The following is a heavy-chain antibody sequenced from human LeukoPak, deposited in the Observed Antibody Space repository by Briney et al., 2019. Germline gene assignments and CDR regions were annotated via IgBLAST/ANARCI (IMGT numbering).Heavy chain of an antibody. CDR1: GFSFSSYR. J-gene: IGHJ6*03. D-gene: IGHD5-24*01. V-gene: IGHV3-21*04. Sequence: GGSLRLSCAASGFSFSSYRMNWVRQAPGKGLEWVSSVSNSGDYIHYADSVKGRFTISRDNSKNSLYLQMNSLRSEDTAVYYCARSRDGYKLRSDYYYYYYVDVWGKGTTVTISS. CDR3: ARSRDGYKLRSDYYYYYYVDV. CDR2: VSNSGDYI.